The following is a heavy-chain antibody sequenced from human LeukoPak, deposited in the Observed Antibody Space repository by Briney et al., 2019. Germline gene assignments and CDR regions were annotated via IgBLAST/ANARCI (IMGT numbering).Heavy chain of an antibody. Sequence: SETLFLTCTASGYSISSTYYWGWIRQPPGKGLEWVGSVFHSGNTYYNPSLKSRLTISADTSKNQFSLRLTSVTAEDTAVYYCARDRHLSPRATNAFDIWGQGTVVTVSS. J-gene: IGHJ3*02. CDR2: VFHSGNT. V-gene: IGHV4-38-2*02. CDR1: GYSISSTYY. D-gene: IGHD1-26*01. CDR3: ARDRHLSPRATNAFDI.